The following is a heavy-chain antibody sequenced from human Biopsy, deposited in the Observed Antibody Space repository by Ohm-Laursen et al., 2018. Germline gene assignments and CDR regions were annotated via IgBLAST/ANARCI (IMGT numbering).Heavy chain of an antibody. V-gene: IGHV4-59*02. Sequence: PGTLSLTCSVSGDSVTKYYWSWIRQPPGKGLEWIGHIYYSVMTNYNPSLQSRVSISVDTSRNQVPLTLSSVTAADTAVYYCARDSGILNYGNFKYYHYYGMDVWGQGTKVTVSS. CDR2: IYYSVMT. D-gene: IGHD4-11*01. J-gene: IGHJ6*02. CDR3: ARDSGILNYGNFKYYHYYGMDV. CDR1: GDSVTKYY.